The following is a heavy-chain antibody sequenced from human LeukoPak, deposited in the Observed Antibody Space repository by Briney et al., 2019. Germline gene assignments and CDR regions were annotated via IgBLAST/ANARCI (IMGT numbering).Heavy chain of an antibody. CDR2: IRGSGAYT. D-gene: IGHD1-14*01. J-gene: IGHJ4*02. Sequence: GGSLTLSCESSEFTFNNYAISWPRQPPGKGLEWIYIIRGSGAYTFYADSVKGRYTVSRDNSKNTLYLQMNSLRAEDTAVYYCAKVFNRPPTGRQFDYWGQGTLVTVSS. CDR3: AKVFNRPPTGRQFDY. V-gene: IGHV3-23*01. CDR1: EFTFNNYA.